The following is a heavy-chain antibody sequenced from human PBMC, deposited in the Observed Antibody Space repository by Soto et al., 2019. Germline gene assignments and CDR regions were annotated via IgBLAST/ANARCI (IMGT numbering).Heavy chain of an antibody. CDR3: AKDEGRIVVVVAAMHYYYGMDV. Sequence: PGGSLRLSCTASGFIFSNHAMHWVRQAPGKGLEWVSAISGSGGSTYYADSVKGRFTISRDNSKNTLYLQMNSLRAEDTAVYYCAKDEGRIVVVVAAMHYYYGMDVWGQGTTVTVSS. CDR1: GFIFSNHA. V-gene: IGHV3-23*01. CDR2: ISGSGGST. D-gene: IGHD2-15*01. J-gene: IGHJ6*02.